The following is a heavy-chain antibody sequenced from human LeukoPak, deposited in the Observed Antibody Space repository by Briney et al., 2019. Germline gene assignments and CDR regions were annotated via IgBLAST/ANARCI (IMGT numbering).Heavy chain of an antibody. D-gene: IGHD1-26*01. CDR3: ARHVSSGTFLYYFDN. Sequence: PSETLSLTCTVSGGSISSSSYYWGWLRQPPGKGLEWIGTIHYSGSTYYNPSLKSRVTISVDTTKNQFSLKLTSVTAADTAVYYCARHVSSGTFLYYFDNWGQGTLVTVSS. J-gene: IGHJ4*02. V-gene: IGHV4-39*01. CDR2: IHYSGST. CDR1: GGSISSSSYY.